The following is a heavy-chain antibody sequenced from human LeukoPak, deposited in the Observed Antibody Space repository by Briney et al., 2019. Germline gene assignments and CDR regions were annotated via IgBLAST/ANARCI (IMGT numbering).Heavy chain of an antibody. CDR1: GYTFTTYG. CDR2: ISAYNGNT. CDR3: ARCYGSGSYSVSRILTNNWFDP. J-gene: IGHJ5*02. D-gene: IGHD3-10*01. Sequence: ASVKVSCKASGYTFTTYGISWVRQAPGQGLEWMGWISAYNGNTNYAQKLQGRVTMTTDTSTSTAYMELRSLRSDDTAVYYCARCYGSGSYSVSRILTNNWFDPWGQGTLVTVSS. V-gene: IGHV1-18*01.